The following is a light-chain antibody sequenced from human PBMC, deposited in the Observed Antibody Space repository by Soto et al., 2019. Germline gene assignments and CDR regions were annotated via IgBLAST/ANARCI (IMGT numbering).Light chain of an antibody. CDR3: STFAVSPVI. V-gene: IGLV2-14*01. CDR1: SSDVGGYDF. Sequence: QSALTQPASVSGSPGQSITISCTGTSSDVGGYDFVSWYQQHPLKAPKLIIYEVNNRPSGVSNRFSGSKSGNTASLTISGLQAEDEADYYCSTFAVSPVIFGGGTKLTVL. CDR2: EVN. J-gene: IGLJ2*01.